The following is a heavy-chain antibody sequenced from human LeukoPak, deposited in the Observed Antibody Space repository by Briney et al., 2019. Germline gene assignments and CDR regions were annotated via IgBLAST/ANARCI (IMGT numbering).Heavy chain of an antibody. Sequence: GGSLRLSCAASGFTFSNYEMNWVRQAPGKGLEWVAYISSSSSTIYYVDSVKGRFTISRDNAKNSLYLQMNSLRDEDTAVYYCASLVATIRDNWFDPWGQGTLVTVSS. CDR3: ASLVATIRDNWFDP. J-gene: IGHJ5*02. CDR2: ISSSSSTI. CDR1: GFTFSNYE. D-gene: IGHD5-12*01. V-gene: IGHV3-48*03.